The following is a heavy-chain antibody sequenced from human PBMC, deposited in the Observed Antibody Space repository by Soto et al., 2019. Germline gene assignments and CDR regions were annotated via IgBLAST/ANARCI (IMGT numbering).Heavy chain of an antibody. J-gene: IGHJ4*02. Sequence: QVQLVQSGAEVKKPGASVKVSCKASGDTSTNYHVHWARQAPGQGLEWMGIINPSGVTISYAQKFQGRLTMTRDTSTSTVYMELTTLRSEDTAVYYCAREGVSMFFFDYWGQGTLVTVSS. D-gene: IGHD3-10*02. CDR3: AREGVSMFFFDY. CDR2: INPSGVTI. V-gene: IGHV1-46*01. CDR1: GDTSTNYH.